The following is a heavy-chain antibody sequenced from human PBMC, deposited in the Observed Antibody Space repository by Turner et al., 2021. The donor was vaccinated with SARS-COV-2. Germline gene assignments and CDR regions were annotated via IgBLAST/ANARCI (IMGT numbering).Heavy chain of an antibody. CDR1: GSTFSSYA. V-gene: IGHV1-69*01. CDR3: ARARGVDYYDSTGQRFDP. Sequence: QVHLVHSGAEVKKPGSSVKVCCKAAGSTFSSYAIRWVRQAPGQGLGGMGGIIPIFGTANYAKKFQGRVTITADESTGTAYMELSSLRSEDTAVYYGARARGVDYYDSTGQRFDPWGQGTLVTVSS. D-gene: IGHD3-22*01. J-gene: IGHJ5*02. CDR2: IIPIFGTA.